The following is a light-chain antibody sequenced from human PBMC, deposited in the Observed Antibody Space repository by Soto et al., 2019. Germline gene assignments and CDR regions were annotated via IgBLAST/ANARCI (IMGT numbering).Light chain of an antibody. J-gene: IGKJ4*01. CDR2: GAS. CDR1: QSVSSSY. Sequence: DIALTQSPGTLSLSPGERASLSCRASQSVSSSYLAWYQQKPGQAPRLIIYGASIRATGIPDRFSGSGSGTDFTLTISRLEPEDFAVYYCQQYGSSPLTFGGGTKVDIK. CDR3: QQYGSSPLT. V-gene: IGKV3-20*01.